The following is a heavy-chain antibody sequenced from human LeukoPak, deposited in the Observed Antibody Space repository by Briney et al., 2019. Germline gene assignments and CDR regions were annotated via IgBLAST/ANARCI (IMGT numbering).Heavy chain of an antibody. V-gene: IGHV4-39*01. CDR1: GGSISSNSYY. Sequence: SETLSLTCTVSGGSISSNSYYWGWIRQPPGKGLEWIGSIYYSGSTYYNPSLKSRVTISVDTSKNQFSLKLSSVTAADTAVYYCATSKIQLWAFDYWGQGTLVTVSS. CDR2: IYYSGST. CDR3: ATSKIQLWAFDY. J-gene: IGHJ4*02. D-gene: IGHD3-10*01.